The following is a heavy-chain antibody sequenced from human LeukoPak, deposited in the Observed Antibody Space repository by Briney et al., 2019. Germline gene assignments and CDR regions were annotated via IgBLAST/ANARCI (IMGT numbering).Heavy chain of an antibody. CDR2: INYSGST. CDR1: GGSISSYY. Sequence: PSETLSLTCTVSGGSISSYYWGWIRQPPGKGLEWTGSINYSGSTYYNPSLKSRVTISVDTSKNQFSLKLNSVTGADTAVYYCVRRKPRQTFDYWSQGTLVTVSS. CDR3: VRRKPRQTFDY. J-gene: IGHJ4*02. V-gene: IGHV4-39*01.